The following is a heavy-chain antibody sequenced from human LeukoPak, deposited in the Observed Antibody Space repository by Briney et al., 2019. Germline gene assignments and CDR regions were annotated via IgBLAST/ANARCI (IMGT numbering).Heavy chain of an antibody. D-gene: IGHD3-22*01. CDR2: ISYDGSNK. CDR3: ARDRVMGYYYDSSGYYPIGDY. J-gene: IGHJ4*02. Sequence: GGSLRLSCAASGFTFSNYWMSWVRQAPGKGLEWVAVISYDGSNKYYADSVKGRFTISRDNSKNTLYLQMNSLRAEDTAVYYCARDRVMGYYYDSSGYYPIGDYWGQGTLVTVSS. CDR1: GFTFSNYW. V-gene: IGHV3-30-3*01.